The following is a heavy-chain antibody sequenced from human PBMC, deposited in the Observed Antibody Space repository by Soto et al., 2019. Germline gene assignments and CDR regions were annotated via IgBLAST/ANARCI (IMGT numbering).Heavy chain of an antibody. D-gene: IGHD3-3*01. CDR3: ARVLTNDFWSGSNWFDP. Sequence: GGSLRLSCAASGFTFSSYGMNWVRQAPGKGLEWVSSISSSSSYIYYADSVKGRFTISRDNAKNSLYLQMNSLRAEDTAVYYCARVLTNDFWSGSNWFDPWGQGTLVTVS. CDR2: ISSSSSYI. J-gene: IGHJ5*02. V-gene: IGHV3-21*01. CDR1: GFTFSSYG.